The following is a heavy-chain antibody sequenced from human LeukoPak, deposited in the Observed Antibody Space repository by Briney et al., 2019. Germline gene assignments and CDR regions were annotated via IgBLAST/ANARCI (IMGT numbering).Heavy chain of an antibody. CDR2: ISGSGGST. V-gene: IGHV3-23*01. J-gene: IGHJ4*02. CDR1: GFTFSSYA. Sequence: GGSLRLSCAASGFTFSSYAMSWVRQAPGKGLEWVSAISGSGGSTYYADSVKGRFTISRDNSKNTLYLQMNSLRAEDTAVYYCAKEVGEYCSGGSCYSDYWGQGTLVTVSS. CDR3: AKEVGEYCSGGSCYSDY. D-gene: IGHD2-15*01.